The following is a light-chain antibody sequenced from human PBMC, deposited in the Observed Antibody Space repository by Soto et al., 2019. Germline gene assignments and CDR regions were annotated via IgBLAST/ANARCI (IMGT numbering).Light chain of an antibody. Sequence: VLSQSPGTLSLSTGERATLSCRASQTVRNNYLAWYQQKPGQAPRLLIYGASSRATGIPDRFSGSGSGTDFTLTISRLEPEDFAVYYCQQYGSSPNTFGQGTRLEIK. CDR3: QQYGSSPNT. J-gene: IGKJ5*01. V-gene: IGKV3-20*01. CDR1: QTVRNNY. CDR2: GAS.